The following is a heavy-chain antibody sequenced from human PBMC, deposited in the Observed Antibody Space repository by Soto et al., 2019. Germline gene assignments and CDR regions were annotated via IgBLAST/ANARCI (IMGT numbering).Heavy chain of an antibody. V-gene: IGHV4-31*03. D-gene: IGHD3-9*01. Sequence: QVQLQESGPGLVKPSQTLSLTCTVSGGSISSGGYYWSWIRQHPGKCLEWIGYIYYSGSTYYHPSLKSRVTISVDTSKTQFSLKLSSVTAADTAVYYCARDVRDWYYYDGMDVWGQGTTVTVSS. CDR2: IYYSGST. CDR3: ARDVRDWYYYDGMDV. CDR1: GGSISSGGYY. J-gene: IGHJ6*02.